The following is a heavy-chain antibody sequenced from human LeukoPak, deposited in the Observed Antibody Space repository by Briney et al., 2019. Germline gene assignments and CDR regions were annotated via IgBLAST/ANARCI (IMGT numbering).Heavy chain of an antibody. CDR1: GYTFTGYY. V-gene: IGHV1-2*02. CDR3: ARSFLGYCSSTSCSEGYYYGMDV. Sequence: ASVKVSCKASGYTFTGYYMHWVRQAPGQGLEWMGWINPNSGGTNYAQKFQGRVTMTRDTSISTAHMELSRLRSDDTAVYYCARSFLGYCSSTSCSEGYYYGMDVWGQGTTVTVSS. J-gene: IGHJ6*02. D-gene: IGHD2-2*01. CDR2: INPNSGGT.